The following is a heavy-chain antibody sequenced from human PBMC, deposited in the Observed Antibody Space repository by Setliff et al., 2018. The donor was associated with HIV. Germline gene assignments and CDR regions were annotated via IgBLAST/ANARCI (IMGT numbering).Heavy chain of an antibody. Sequence: SETLSLTCSVSGAPIDDASYYWAWIRQPPGKGLEWIGSIYFSERPYYNPSLSSRVTISADTSKNQFFLKLSSVTAADTAVYYCATQLSNALESWGQGTLVTVSS. D-gene: IGHD7-27*01. J-gene: IGHJ4*02. V-gene: IGHV4-39*01. CDR1: GAPIDDASYY. CDR3: ATQLSNALES. CDR2: IYFSERP.